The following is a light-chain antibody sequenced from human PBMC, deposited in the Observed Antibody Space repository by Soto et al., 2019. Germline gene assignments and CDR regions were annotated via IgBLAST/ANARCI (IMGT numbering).Light chain of an antibody. CDR1: STDVGVYNF. Sequence: QSVLAQPPSASGSPGQSVTISCTGTSTDVGVYNFVSWYQQHPGKAPKLLIYEVRKRPSGVPDRFSGSKSGNTASLSISGLQAEDEADYYCSSYAGDKSVFGSGTKVTVL. CDR2: EVR. J-gene: IGLJ1*01. V-gene: IGLV2-8*01. CDR3: SSYAGDKSV.